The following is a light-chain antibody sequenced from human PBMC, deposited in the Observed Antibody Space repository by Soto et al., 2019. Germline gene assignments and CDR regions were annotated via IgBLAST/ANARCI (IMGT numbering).Light chain of an antibody. CDR2: KAS. V-gene: IGKV1-5*03. Sequence: DTQMTQSPSTLSASIGDRVTVTCRASQSISSWLAWYQQKPGKAPKLLIYKASSLESGVPSRFSGSGSGTDFTLTISSLQPDDFATYYCQQYKRPPWTFGQGTKVEV. CDR3: QQYKRPPWT. J-gene: IGKJ1*01. CDR1: QSISSW.